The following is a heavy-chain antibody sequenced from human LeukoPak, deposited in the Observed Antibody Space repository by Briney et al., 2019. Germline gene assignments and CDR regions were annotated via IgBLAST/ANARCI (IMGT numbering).Heavy chain of an antibody. D-gene: IGHD3-16*02. Sequence: GGSLRLSCAASGFTFSSYSMNWVRQAPGKGLEWVSSISSSSSYIYYADSVKGRFTISRDNAKNTLYLQMNSLRAEDTAVYYCARDRGGVIAPYYFDYWGQGTLVTVSS. CDR1: GFTFSSYS. CDR2: ISSSSSYI. CDR3: ARDRGGVIAPYYFDY. J-gene: IGHJ4*02. V-gene: IGHV3-21*01.